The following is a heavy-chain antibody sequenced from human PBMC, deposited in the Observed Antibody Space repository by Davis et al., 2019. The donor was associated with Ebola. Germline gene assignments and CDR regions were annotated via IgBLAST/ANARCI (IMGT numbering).Heavy chain of an antibody. V-gene: IGHV4-39*01. CDR2: IHYSGST. D-gene: IGHD6-19*01. J-gene: IGHJ5*02. CDR3: ARDRSIAVWFDT. Sequence: SETLSLTCTVSACTVSTTVYNRGCIRQTPERGLEWIARIHYSGSTYYNPSLKSRVTISVDTSKNQFSLKLSSVTAADTAVYYCARDRSIAVWFDTWGQGTLVTVSS. CDR1: ACTVSTTVYN.